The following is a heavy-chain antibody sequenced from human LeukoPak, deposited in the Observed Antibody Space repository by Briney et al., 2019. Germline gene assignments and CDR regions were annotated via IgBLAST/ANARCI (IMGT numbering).Heavy chain of an antibody. J-gene: IGHJ6*02. CDR1: GDSVSGNTVA. Sequence: SQTLSLTCAISGDSVSGNTVAWNWIRQSPSSGLEWLGRTYYRSKWYNDYALSVKSRITIRSDTYKNHFSLQLNSVTPEDTAVYYCVREEGYYYYGMDVWGQGTTVTVSS. CDR2: TYYRSKWYN. V-gene: IGHV6-1*01. CDR3: VREEGYYYYGMDV.